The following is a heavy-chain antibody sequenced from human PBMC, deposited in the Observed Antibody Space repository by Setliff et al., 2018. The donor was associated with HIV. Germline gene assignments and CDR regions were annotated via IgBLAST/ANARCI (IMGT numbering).Heavy chain of an antibody. CDR2: IYWDDDK. D-gene: IGHD3-22*01. CDR3: AHCMVSEWGVSRGYPFAY. J-gene: IGHJ4*02. CDR1: GFSLSTSGVG. Sequence: SGPTLVNPTQTLTLTCTFSGFSLSTSGVGVGWIRQTPGKALEWLALIYWDDDKRSSPSLKNRVTITKDTSKNQVVLTMTNLDPVDTATYYCAHCMVSEWGVSRGYPFAYWGQGTLVTSPQ. V-gene: IGHV2-5*02.